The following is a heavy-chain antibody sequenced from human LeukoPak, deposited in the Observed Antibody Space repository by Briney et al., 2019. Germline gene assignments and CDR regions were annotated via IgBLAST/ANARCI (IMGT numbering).Heavy chain of an antibody. Sequence: SETLSLTCTVSGGSISSDYWSWIRQPAGKGLEWIGRIYTGGSTNYNPSLKSRVTMSADTSKNQFSLKLSSVTAADTAVYYCARARGGGYSSSWSPYYFDYWGQGTLVTVSS. CDR2: IYTGGST. V-gene: IGHV4-4*07. CDR3: ARARGGGYSSSWSPYYFDY. D-gene: IGHD6-13*01. J-gene: IGHJ4*02. CDR1: GGSISSDY.